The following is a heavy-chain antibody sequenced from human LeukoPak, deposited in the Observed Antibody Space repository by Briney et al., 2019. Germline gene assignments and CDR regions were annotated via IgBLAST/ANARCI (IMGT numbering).Heavy chain of an antibody. CDR3: ARAMRIAVAGTDY. J-gene: IGHJ4*02. CDR1: GFTFSSYS. Sequence: GGSLRLSCAASGFTFSSYSMIWVRQAPGKGLEWISSITSSSSTMYYADSVKGRFTISRDNAKNSLFLQLNSLTDEDTAVYYCARAMRIAVAGTDYWGQGIPVTVSS. CDR2: ITSSSSTM. V-gene: IGHV3-48*02. D-gene: IGHD6-19*01.